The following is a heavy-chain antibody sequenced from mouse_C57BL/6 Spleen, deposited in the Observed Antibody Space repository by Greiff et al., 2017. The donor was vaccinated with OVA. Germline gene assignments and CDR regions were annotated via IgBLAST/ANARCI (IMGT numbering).Heavy chain of an antibody. D-gene: IGHD3-3*01. Sequence: EVQGVESGGGLVKPGGSLKLSCAASGFTFRDYGMHWVRQAPEKGLEWVAYISSGSSTIYYADTVKGRFTISRDNAKNTLFLQMTSLRSEDTAMYYCARGWGYYFDYWGQGTTLTVSS. CDR3: ARGWGYYFDY. J-gene: IGHJ2*01. CDR1: GFTFRDYG. V-gene: IGHV5-17*01. CDR2: ISSGSSTI.